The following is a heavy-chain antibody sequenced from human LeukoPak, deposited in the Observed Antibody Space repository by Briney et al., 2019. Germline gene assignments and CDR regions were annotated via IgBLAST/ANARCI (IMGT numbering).Heavy chain of an antibody. D-gene: IGHD3-10*01. CDR3: ARIWFGLRRLYYFDY. V-gene: IGHV4-59*01. J-gene: IGHJ4*02. CDR1: GGSISSYY. Sequence: SETLSLTCTVSGGSISSYYWSWIRQPPGKGLEWIGYLYNTGSTNYNPSLKSRVTISVGTSKNQFSLKVTSVTAADTAVYFCARIWFGLRRLYYFDYWGQGTLDSVSS. CDR2: LYNTGST.